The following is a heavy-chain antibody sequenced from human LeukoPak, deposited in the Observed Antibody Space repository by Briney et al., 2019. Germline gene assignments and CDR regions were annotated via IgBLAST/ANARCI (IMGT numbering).Heavy chain of an antibody. Sequence: PGGSLRLPCAASGFTFSSYAMSWVRQAPGKGLEWVSAISGSGGSTYYADSVKGRFTISRDNSKNTLYLQMNSLRAEDTAVYYCAKDLYCTGGVCYDYWGQGTLVTVSS. CDR2: ISGSGGST. CDR3: AKDLYCTGGVCYDY. D-gene: IGHD2-8*02. V-gene: IGHV3-23*01. CDR1: GFTFSSYA. J-gene: IGHJ4*02.